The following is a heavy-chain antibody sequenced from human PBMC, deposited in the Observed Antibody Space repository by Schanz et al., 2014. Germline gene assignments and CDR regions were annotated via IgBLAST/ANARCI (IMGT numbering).Heavy chain of an antibody. J-gene: IGHJ6*02. V-gene: IGHV1-2*02. D-gene: IGHD2-2*01. Sequence: QVQLVQSGAEVKKPGASVKVSCKASGYTFTSSGFSWVRQAPGQGLEWMGWINPNSGGTNYPQRFQGRVTTTRDTSSRTVYMQLSRLTSDDTAVYFCARERGRGYCSRTSCSKDYGMDVWGQGTTVTVSS. CDR3: ARERGRGYCSRTSCSKDYGMDV. CDR2: INPNSGGT. CDR1: GYTFTSSG.